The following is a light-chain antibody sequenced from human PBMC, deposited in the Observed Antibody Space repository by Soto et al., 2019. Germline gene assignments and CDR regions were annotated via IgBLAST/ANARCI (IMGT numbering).Light chain of an antibody. CDR3: QQSYSTPRN. V-gene: IGKV1-39*01. J-gene: IGKJ4*01. CDR2: AAS. CDR1: QSISSY. Sequence: DIQMTQSPSSLSASVGDRVTITCRASQSISSYLNWYQQKPGKAPKLLIYAASSLQSGVPSRFSGGGSGTDFTLTISSLQPEDFATYYCQQSYSTPRNFGGGTKVEIK.